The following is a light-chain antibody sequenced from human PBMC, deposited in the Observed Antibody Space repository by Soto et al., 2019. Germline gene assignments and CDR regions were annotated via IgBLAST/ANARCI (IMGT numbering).Light chain of an antibody. Sequence: EIVLTQSPGTLSFSPGERATFSCRASQSVSSTSSLAWYQQKPGQAPRLLIYGASTRATGIPARFSGSGSGTEFTLTISSLQSEDFAVYSCQQYNNWPPLTFGGGTKVDIK. CDR2: GAS. CDR1: QSVSST. CDR3: QQYNNWPPLT. J-gene: IGKJ4*01. V-gene: IGKV3-15*01.